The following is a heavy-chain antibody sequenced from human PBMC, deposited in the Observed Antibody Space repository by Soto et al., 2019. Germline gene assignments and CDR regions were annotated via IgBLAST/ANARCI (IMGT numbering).Heavy chain of an antibody. CDR2: ISAYNGNT. D-gene: IGHD3-3*01. J-gene: IGHJ5*02. CDR1: GYTFTSYG. CDR3: ARAKTYYDFWSGYYTAGLSYWFDT. Sequence: ASVKVSCKASGYTFTSYGISWVRQAPGQGLEWMGWISAYNGNTNYAQKLQGRVTMTTDTSTSTAYMELRSLRSDDTAVYYCARAKTYYDFWSGYYTAGLSYWFDTWGQGTLVTVSS. V-gene: IGHV1-18*04.